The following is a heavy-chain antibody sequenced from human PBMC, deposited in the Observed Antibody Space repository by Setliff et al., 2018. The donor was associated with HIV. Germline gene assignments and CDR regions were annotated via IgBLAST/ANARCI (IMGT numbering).Heavy chain of an antibody. J-gene: IGHJ5*02. CDR3: ARVAAGTYGKGDWFDP. V-gene: IGHV4-4*02. CDR2: IYHSGDT. D-gene: IGHD3-10*01. Sequence: WVRQPPGKGLEWIGEIYHSGDTNYNPSLKSRVTISVDKSKNQFSLKLTSVTAADTAVYYCARVAAGTYGKGDWFDPWGQGTQVTVSS.